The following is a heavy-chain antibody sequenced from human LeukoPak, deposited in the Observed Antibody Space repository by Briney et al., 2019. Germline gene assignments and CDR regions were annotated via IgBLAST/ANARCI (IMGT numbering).Heavy chain of an antibody. Sequence: SQTLSLTCTVSGGSISSDYYYWSWIRQPPGKGLEWIGYIYHSGSTYYNPSLKSRVTISADRSKNQFSLKLSSVTAADTAVYYCAKMTTRYFDYWGQGTLDTASS. CDR2: IYHSGST. CDR3: AKMTTRYFDY. J-gene: IGHJ4*02. CDR1: GGSISSDYYY. D-gene: IGHD5-24*01. V-gene: IGHV4-30-2*01.